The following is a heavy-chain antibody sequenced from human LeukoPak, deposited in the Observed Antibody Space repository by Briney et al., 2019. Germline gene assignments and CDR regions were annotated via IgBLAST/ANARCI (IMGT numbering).Heavy chain of an antibody. CDR3: AAGWVCSGGSCYYYFDY. CDR2: IVVGSGNT. J-gene: IGHJ4*02. V-gene: IGHV1-58*02. CDR1: GFTFTSSA. Sequence: ASAKVSCKASGFTFTSSAMQWVRQARGQRLEWIGWIVVGSGNTNYAQKFQERVTITRDMSTSTDYMELSSLRSVETALYYCAAGWVCSGGSCYYYFDYWGQGTLVTVSS. D-gene: IGHD2-15*01.